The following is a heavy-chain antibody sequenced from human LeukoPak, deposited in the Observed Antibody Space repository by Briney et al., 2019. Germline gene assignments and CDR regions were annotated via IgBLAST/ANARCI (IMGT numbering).Heavy chain of an antibody. Sequence: GGSLRLSCAASGFTFSSYDMHWVRQATGKGLEWVSAIGTAGDTYYPCSVKGRFTISRENAKNSLYLQMNSLRAEDTAVYYCARRGSGYYAWAFDYWGQGTLVTVSS. J-gene: IGHJ4*02. V-gene: IGHV3-13*01. CDR3: ARRGSGYYAWAFDY. CDR2: IGTAGDT. CDR1: GFTFSSYD. D-gene: IGHD3-3*01.